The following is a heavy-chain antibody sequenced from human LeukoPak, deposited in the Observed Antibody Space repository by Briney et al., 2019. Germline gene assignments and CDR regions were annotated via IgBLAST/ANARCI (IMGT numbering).Heavy chain of an antibody. Sequence: GGSLRLSCAASGFTFSSYNMNWVRQAPGKGLEWVSSISTTITYIYYADSVKDRFTISRDNAKNSLYLQMNSLKAEDTATYYCARVLRAATVRGIGAFDIWGQGTMVTVSS. V-gene: IGHV3-21*01. D-gene: IGHD3-10*01. CDR2: ISTTITYI. CDR1: GFTFSSYN. J-gene: IGHJ3*02. CDR3: ARVLRAATVRGIGAFDI.